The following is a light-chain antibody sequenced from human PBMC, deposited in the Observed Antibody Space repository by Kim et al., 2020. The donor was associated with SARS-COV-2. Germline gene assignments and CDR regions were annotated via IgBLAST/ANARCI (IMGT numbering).Light chain of an antibody. CDR1: QGISSF. Sequence: ASTGDRVTITCRASQGISSFLAWYQQKPGKAPKLLIYAASTLQSGVPSRFSCSGSGTDFTLTISCLQSEDFATYYCQQYDTYPWTFGQGTKVDIK. CDR2: AAS. V-gene: IGKV1-8*01. J-gene: IGKJ1*01. CDR3: QQYDTYPWT.